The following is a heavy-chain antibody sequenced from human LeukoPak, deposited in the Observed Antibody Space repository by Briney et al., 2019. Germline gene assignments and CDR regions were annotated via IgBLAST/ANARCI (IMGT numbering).Heavy chain of an antibody. J-gene: IGHJ4*02. Sequence: SETLSLTCTVSGGSISSYYWSWIRQPPGKGLEWIGYIYYSGSTNYNPSLKSRVTISVDTSKNQFSLKLSSVAAADTAVYYCARMQLTTLDYWGQGTLVTVSS. D-gene: IGHD4-11*01. CDR3: ARMQLTTLDY. V-gene: IGHV4-59*01. CDR1: GGSISSYY. CDR2: IYYSGST.